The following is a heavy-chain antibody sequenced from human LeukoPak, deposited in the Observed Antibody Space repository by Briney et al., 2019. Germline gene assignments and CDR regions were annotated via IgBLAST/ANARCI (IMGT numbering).Heavy chain of an antibody. Sequence: ASVKVSCRASGYTFTTYYMHWVRQAPGQGLEWMGIINPSGGSTTYAQKFQGRVTMTRDTSTSTVYMDLSSLRSEDTAVYYCARQKVEWELHPWSAFDIWGQGTMVTVSS. CDR2: INPSGGST. CDR3: ARQKVEWELHPWSAFDI. V-gene: IGHV1-46*01. D-gene: IGHD1-26*01. CDR1: GYTFTTYY. J-gene: IGHJ3*02.